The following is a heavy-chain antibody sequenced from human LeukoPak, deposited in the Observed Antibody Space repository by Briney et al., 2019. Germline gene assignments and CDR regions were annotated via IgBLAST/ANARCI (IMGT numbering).Heavy chain of an antibody. CDR1: GYTFTSYG. J-gene: IGHJ4*02. CDR3: AWTYYYGSGSSHFDY. Sequence: GALVKVSCKASGYTFTSYGISWVRQAPGQGLEWMGWISAYNGNTNYAQKLQGRVTMTTDTSTSTAYMELRSLRSDDTAVYYCAWTYYYGSGSSHFDYWGQGTLVTVSS. D-gene: IGHD3-10*01. CDR2: ISAYNGNT. V-gene: IGHV1-18*04.